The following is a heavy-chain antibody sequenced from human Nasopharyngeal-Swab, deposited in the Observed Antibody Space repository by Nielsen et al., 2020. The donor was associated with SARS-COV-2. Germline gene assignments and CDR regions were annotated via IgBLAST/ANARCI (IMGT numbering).Heavy chain of an antibody. CDR2: INHSGST. D-gene: IGHD3-22*01. CDR3: ARDYYYDSSVFDC. J-gene: IGHJ4*02. V-gene: IGHV4-34*01. Sequence: WIRQPPGKGLEWIGEINHSGSTNYNPSLKSRVTISVDTSKNQFSLKLSSVTAADTAVYYCARDYYYDSSVFDCWGQGTLVTVSS.